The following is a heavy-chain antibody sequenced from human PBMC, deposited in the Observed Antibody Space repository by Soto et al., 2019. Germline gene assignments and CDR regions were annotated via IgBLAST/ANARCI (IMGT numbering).Heavy chain of an antibody. D-gene: IGHD5-12*01. CDR2: IYYSGST. Sequence: PSGTLSLTCTVSGGSISSGDYYWSWIRQPPGKGPEWIGYIYYSGSTYYNPSLKSRVTISVDTSKNKFSLKLRSVTAADTAVYYCARARDYDSHGGGLDVWGKWTTGTVSS. V-gene: IGHV4-30-4*01. J-gene: IGHJ6*03. CDR1: GGSISSGDYY. CDR3: ARARDYDSHGGGLDV.